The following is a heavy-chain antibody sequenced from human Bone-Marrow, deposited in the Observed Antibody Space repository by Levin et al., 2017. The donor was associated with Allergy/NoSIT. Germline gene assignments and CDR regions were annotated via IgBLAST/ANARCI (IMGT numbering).Heavy chain of an antibody. CDR2: IIPIFGTA. CDR3: ARAGDIVVVPAAMHYYYYGMDV. D-gene: IGHD2-2*01. J-gene: IGHJ6*02. CDR1: GGTFSSYA. V-gene: IGHV1-69*06. Sequence: ASVKVSCKASGGTFSSYAISWVRQAPGQGLEWMGGIIPIFGTANYAQKFQGRVTITADKSTSTAYMELSSLRSEDTAVYYCARAGDIVVVPAAMHYYYYGMDVWGQGSTVTVSS.